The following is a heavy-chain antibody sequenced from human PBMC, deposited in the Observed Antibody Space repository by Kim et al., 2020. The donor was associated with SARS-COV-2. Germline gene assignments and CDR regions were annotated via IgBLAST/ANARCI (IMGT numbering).Heavy chain of an antibody. D-gene: IGHD3-3*01. CDR2: INPSGGST. V-gene: IGHV1-46*01. CDR3: ARDRSRDLEWLLGSGYYYYYMDV. Sequence: ASVKVSCKASGYTFTSYYMHWVRQAPGQGLEWMGIINPSGGSTSYAQKFQGRVTMTRDTSTSTVYMELSSLRSEDTAVYYCARDRSRDLEWLLGSGYYYYYMDVWGKGTTVTVSS. CDR1: GYTFTSYY. J-gene: IGHJ6*03.